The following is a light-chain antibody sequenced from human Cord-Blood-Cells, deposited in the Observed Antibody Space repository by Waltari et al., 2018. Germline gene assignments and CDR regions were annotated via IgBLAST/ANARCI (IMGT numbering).Light chain of an antibody. V-gene: IGKV4-1*01. CDR2: WAS. CDR3: QQYYSTPPT. J-gene: IGKJ4*01. CDR1: QSVLYSSNNKNY. Sequence: DMVMTQSPDSLAVSLGERATTNCKSSQSVLYSSNNKNYLAWYQQKPGQPPKLLIYWASTREAWVPDRVSGSGSGTDFTLTISSLQAEDVAVYYCQQYYSTPPTFGGGTKVEIK.